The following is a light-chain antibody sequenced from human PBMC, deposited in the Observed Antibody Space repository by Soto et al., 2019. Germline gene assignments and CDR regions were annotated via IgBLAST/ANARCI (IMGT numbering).Light chain of an antibody. V-gene: IGLV2-14*03. CDR2: DVS. CDR1: SVDVSAYNY. CDR3: SSYTSNSPVV. Sequence: QSALTQPASVSGSPGQSITISCTGTSVDVSAYNYVSWYQQHPGKAPKLMIFDVSDRSSGVSDRFSGSRSGNTASLTISGLQAEDDADYCCSSYTSNSPVVVGGGTKLTVL. J-gene: IGLJ2*01.